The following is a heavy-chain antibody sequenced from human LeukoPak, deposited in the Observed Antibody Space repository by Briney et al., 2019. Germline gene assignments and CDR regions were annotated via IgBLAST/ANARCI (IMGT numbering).Heavy chain of an antibody. V-gene: IGHV4-39*01. CDR2: IYYSGNT. Sequence: SETLSLTCTVSGVSISSSNSYWGWIRQPPGKGLEWFGSIYYSGNTYYTASLTSQVSISIDTCTNQFSLKVTSVTAPDTAMYCGARQTGSGLFILPGVQGTLVTVSS. CDR3: ARQTGSGLFILP. CDR1: GVSISSSNSY. D-gene: IGHD3/OR15-3a*01. J-gene: IGHJ4*02.